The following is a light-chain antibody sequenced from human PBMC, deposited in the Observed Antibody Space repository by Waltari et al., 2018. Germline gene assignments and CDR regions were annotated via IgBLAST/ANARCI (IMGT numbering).Light chain of an antibody. CDR2: DVS. V-gene: IGLV2-14*03. Sequence: QSALTRPASVSGSPGQSITIPCTGTSSDVGGYNYVSWYQHHPDKAPKLMIYDVSNRPSGVSNRFSGSKSGNTASLTISGLQAEDEADYYCSSYTSSTTLVVFGGGTKLTVL. CDR1: SSDVGGYNY. J-gene: IGLJ2*01. CDR3: SSYTSSTTLVV.